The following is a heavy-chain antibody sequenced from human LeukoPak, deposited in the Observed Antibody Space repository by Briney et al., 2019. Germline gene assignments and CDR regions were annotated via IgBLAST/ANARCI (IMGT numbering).Heavy chain of an antibody. J-gene: IGHJ3*01. V-gene: IGHV4-31*03. CDR1: GDSMCSGGYL. CDR2: IFYNGGS. D-gene: IGHD2-2*01. CDR3: VRLTCSGSSCSGGGAFDV. Sequence: PSETLSLTCSVSGDSMCSGGYLWTWMRQHPGKGLEWIGYIFYNGGSYYSPSLQSRLTISVDTSQKQFSLKMSSVTAADTAVYYCVRLTCSGSSCSGGGAFDVWGQGTVVTVPS.